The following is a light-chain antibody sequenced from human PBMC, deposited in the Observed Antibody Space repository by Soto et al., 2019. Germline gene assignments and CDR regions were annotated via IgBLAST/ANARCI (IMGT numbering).Light chain of an antibody. CDR2: EVS. CDR1: SSDVGGYNY. J-gene: IGLJ1*01. V-gene: IGLV2-14*01. Sequence: QSVLTQPASVPGSPGQSITISCTGTSSDVGGYNYVSWYQQHPGKAPKLMIYEVSNRPSGVSNRFSGSKSGNTASLTISGLQAEDEADYYCSSYTSSSTLEGVFGTGTKVTVL. CDR3: SSYTSSSTLEGV.